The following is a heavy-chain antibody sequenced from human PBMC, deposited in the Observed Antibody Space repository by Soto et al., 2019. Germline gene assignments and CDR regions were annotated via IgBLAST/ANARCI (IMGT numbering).Heavy chain of an antibody. CDR1: GFTFSSYS. CDR2: ISSSSSYI. Sequence: GGSLRLSCAASGFTFSSYSMNWVRQAPGKGLEWVSSISSSSSYIYYADAVKGRFTISRDNAKNSLYLQMNSLRAEDTAVYYCASLVGATTFDYWGQGTLVTVSS. J-gene: IGHJ4*02. CDR3: ASLVGATTFDY. D-gene: IGHD1-26*01. V-gene: IGHV3-21*01.